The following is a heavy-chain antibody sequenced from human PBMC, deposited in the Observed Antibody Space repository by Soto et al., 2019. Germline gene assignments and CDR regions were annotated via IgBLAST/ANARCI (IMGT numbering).Heavy chain of an antibody. CDR3: AKARGAAAAPDALDI. V-gene: IGHV3-23*01. CDR2: ISVSGGST. Sequence: EVQLLESGGGLVQPGGSLRLSCAASGFTFNNYAMSWVRQAPGKGLEWVSGISVSGGSTYYADSVKGRFTISRDNSKNTLYLQMNSLRAEDTAVYYCAKARGAAAAPDALDIWGQGTMVTVSS. CDR1: GFTFNNYA. J-gene: IGHJ3*02. D-gene: IGHD6-13*01.